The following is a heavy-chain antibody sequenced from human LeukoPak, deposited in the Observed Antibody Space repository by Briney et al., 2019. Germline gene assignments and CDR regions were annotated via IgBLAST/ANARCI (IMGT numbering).Heavy chain of an antibody. Sequence: GGSLRLSCAASGFTVNSNYMRWVRQAPGKGLVWVSVIYSGGNTYYADSVKGRFTFSRDNSKKTLYLQMNSLRAEDTAVYYCARGWFGELSSAFDIWGQGTMVTVSS. CDR1: GFTVNSNY. D-gene: IGHD3-10*01. J-gene: IGHJ3*02. CDR3: ARGWFGELSSAFDI. V-gene: IGHV3-53*01. CDR2: IYSGGNT.